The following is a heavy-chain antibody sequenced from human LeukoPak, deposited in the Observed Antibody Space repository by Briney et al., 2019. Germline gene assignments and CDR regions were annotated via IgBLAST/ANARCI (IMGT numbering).Heavy chain of an antibody. J-gene: IGHJ4*02. CDR3: ARGSRGELLPNYFDY. Sequence: SETPSLTCAVYGGSFSGYYWSWIRQPPGKGLEWIGYIYHSGSTYYNPSLKSRVTISVDRSKNQFSLKLSSVTAADTAVYYCARGSRGELLPNYFDYWGQGTLVTVSS. CDR2: IYHSGST. CDR1: GGSFSGYY. V-gene: IGHV4-34*01. D-gene: IGHD1-26*01.